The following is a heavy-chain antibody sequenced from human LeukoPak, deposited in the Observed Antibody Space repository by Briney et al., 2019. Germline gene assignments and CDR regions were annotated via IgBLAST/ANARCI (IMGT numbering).Heavy chain of an antibody. Sequence: ASVTVSCKASGYTFTSYGITWVRQAPGLGLEWMGWINPYNDYTNYAQKLQGRVTMTTDTSTSTAYMELRSLRSDDTAVYYCVRAQTTPDFWGQGTLVTVSS. J-gene: IGHJ4*02. CDR1: GYTFTSYG. CDR3: VRAQTTPDF. D-gene: IGHD4-17*01. CDR2: INPYNDYT. V-gene: IGHV1-18*01.